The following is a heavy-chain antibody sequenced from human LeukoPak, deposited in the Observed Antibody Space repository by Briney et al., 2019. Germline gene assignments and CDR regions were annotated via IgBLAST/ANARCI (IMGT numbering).Heavy chain of an antibody. CDR2: ISGSGGRT. Sequence: GGSLRLACAASGFTFSSYAMSWVRQAPGKGLEWVSGISGSGGRTYYADSVKGRFTISRDNSKNTLYLQMNSLRAEDTALYYCAKAKVVADTPKHYLDQWGQGTLVTVSS. V-gene: IGHV3-23*01. D-gene: IGHD2-15*01. J-gene: IGHJ4*02. CDR1: GFTFSSYA. CDR3: AKAKVVADTPKHYLDQ.